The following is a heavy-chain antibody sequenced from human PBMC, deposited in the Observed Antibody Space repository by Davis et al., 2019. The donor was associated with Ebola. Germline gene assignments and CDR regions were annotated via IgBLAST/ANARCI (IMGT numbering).Heavy chain of an antibody. J-gene: IGHJ6*03. V-gene: IGHV1-18*04. CDR2: ISGYNGNR. CDR1: GYTFTSYG. CDR3: ARDNVYVNPTIFGFSMDV. D-gene: IGHD3-3*01. Sequence: ASVKVSCKASGYTFTSYGFSWVRQAPGQGLEWMGWISGYNGNRNYAQKLQGRVTMTTDTSTSTAYMELRSLRSDDTAVYYCARDNVYVNPTIFGFSMDVWGKGTTVTVSS.